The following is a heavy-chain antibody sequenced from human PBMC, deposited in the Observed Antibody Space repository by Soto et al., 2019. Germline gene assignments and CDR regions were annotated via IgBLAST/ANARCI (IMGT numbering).Heavy chain of an antibody. V-gene: IGHV1-8*01. D-gene: IGHD3-22*01. Sequence: QVQLVQSGAEVKKPGASVKVSCKASGYTFTTYDISWVRQATGQGLEWMGWLNPNSDNSCYAQKFQGRVTMTRDTSTSTAYMELSNLRSEDTAVYYCARTLSGYYAYWGQGTLVTVSS. CDR1: GYTFTTYD. CDR2: LNPNSDNS. CDR3: ARTLSGYYAY. J-gene: IGHJ4*02.